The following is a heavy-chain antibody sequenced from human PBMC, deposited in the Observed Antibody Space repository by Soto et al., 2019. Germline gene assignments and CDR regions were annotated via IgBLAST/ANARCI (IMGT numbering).Heavy chain of an antibody. J-gene: IGHJ4*02. CDR1: GGSISSYY. CDR2: INHSGST. CDR3: ARVGYSFDY. V-gene: IGHV4-34*01. Sequence: SETLSLTCTVSGGSISSYYWSWIRQPPGKGLEWIGEINHSGSTNYNPSLKSRVTISVDTSKNQFSLKLSSVTAADTAVYYCARVGYSFDYWGQGTLVTVSS. D-gene: IGHD3-22*01.